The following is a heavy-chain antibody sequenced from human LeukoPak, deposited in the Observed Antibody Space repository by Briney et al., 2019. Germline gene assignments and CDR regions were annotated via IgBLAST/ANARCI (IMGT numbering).Heavy chain of an antibody. CDR1: GGSISSYY. CDR2: IYTSGST. D-gene: IGHD3-10*01. V-gene: IGHV4-4*07. CDR3: AREPFVKRVRGVIRWFDP. Sequence: SETLSLTCTVSGGSISSYYWSWIRQPAGKGLEWIGRIYTSGSTNYNPSLKSRVTMSVDTPKNQFSLKLSSVTAADTAVYYCAREPFVKRVRGVIRWFDPWGQGTLVTVSS. J-gene: IGHJ5*02.